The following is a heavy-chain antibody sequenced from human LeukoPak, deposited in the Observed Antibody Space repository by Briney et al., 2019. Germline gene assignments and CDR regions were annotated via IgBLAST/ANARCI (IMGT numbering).Heavy chain of an antibody. CDR1: GFTFSSYD. V-gene: IGHV3-13*01. J-gene: IGHJ6*02. Sequence: PGGSLRLSCAASGFTFSSYDMLWVRQATGKGLEWVSAIGTAGDTYYPGSVKGRFTISRENAKNSLYLQMNSLRAGDTAVYYCARDRSGCSSTSCSPYYYYGMDVWGQGTTVTVSS. D-gene: IGHD2-2*01. CDR3: ARDRSGCSSTSCSPYYYYGMDV. CDR2: IGTAGDT.